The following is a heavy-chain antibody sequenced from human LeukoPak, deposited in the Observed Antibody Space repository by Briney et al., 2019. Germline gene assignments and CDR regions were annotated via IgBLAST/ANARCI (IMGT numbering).Heavy chain of an antibody. D-gene: IGHD2-15*01. CDR2: INHSGST. J-gene: IGHJ3*02. CDR1: GGSFSGYY. V-gene: IGHV4-34*01. Sequence: SEIPSLTCAVYGGSFSGYYWSWIRQPPGKGLEWIGEINHSGSTNYNPSLKSRVTISVDTPKNQFSLKLSSVTAADTAVYYCARGGCSGGSCYEDAFDIWGQGTMVTVSS. CDR3: ARGGCSGGSCYEDAFDI.